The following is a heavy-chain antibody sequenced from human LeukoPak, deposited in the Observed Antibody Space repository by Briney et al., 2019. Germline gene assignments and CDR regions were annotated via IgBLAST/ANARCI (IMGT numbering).Heavy chain of an antibody. Sequence: GGSLRLSCAASGFTVSGNYMNWVRQAPGKGLEWVSVIYSGGTTYYADSVKGRFTISRDNSKNTLYLQLNSLRVEDTAVYYCARGALGAAGRLDYWGQGTLVAVSS. D-gene: IGHD6-13*01. CDR3: ARGALGAAGRLDY. V-gene: IGHV3-66*01. CDR2: IYSGGTT. CDR1: GFTVSGNY. J-gene: IGHJ4*02.